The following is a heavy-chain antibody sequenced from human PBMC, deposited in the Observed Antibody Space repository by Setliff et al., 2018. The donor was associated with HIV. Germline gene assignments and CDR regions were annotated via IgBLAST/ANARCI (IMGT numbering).Heavy chain of an antibody. Sequence: SVKVSCKASGGTFSSYTINWVRQAPGQGLEWMGGIIPIFATANYAQKFQGRVTITADESTSTAYMELSSLRSEDTAVYYCARGSGDYYDGSGRPAPWDYWGQGTLVTVSS. D-gene: IGHD3-22*01. V-gene: IGHV1-69*13. CDR1: GGTFSSYT. CDR3: ARGSGDYYDGSGRPAPWDY. CDR2: IIPIFATA. J-gene: IGHJ4*02.